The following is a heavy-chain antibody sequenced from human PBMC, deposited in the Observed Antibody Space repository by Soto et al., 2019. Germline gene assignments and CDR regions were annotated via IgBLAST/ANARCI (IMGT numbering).Heavy chain of an antibody. D-gene: IGHD3-3*01. CDR3: ASSRGTIVGVAESYYYYYGMDV. J-gene: IGHJ6*02. Sequence: QVQLVQSGAEVKKPGYSVKVSCKASGGTFSSYAISWVRQAPGQGLEWMGGIIPIFGTANYAQKFQGRVTITADKSTSTAYMELCSLRAEDTDVYYCASSRGTIVGVAESYYYYYGMDVWGQGTTVTVSS. V-gene: IGHV1-69*06. CDR1: GGTFSSYA. CDR2: IIPIFGTA.